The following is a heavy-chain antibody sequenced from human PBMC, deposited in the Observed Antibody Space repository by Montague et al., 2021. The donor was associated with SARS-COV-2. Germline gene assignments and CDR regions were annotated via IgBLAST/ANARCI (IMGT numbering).Heavy chain of an antibody. D-gene: IGHD6-25*01. J-gene: IGHJ2*01. Sequence: INQDASEKYYVDSVKGRFTISRDNAKNSLSLQVSSLRVEDTAMYYCARDPAFAAFDLWGRGSLVIVSS. V-gene: IGHV3-7*03. CDR2: INQDASEK. CDR3: ARDPAFAAFDL.